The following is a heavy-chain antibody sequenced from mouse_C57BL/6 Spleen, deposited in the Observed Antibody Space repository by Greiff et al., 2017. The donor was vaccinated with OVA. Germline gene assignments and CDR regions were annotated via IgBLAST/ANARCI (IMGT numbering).Heavy chain of an antibody. D-gene: IGHD2-3*01. CDR3: AREGDDGYYVAY. J-gene: IGHJ3*01. Sequence: EVHLVESGGGLVKPGGSLKLSCAASGFTFSSNASSWVRQTPEKRLEWVATISDGGSYTYYPDNVKGRFTISRDNAKNNLYLQMSHLKSEDTAMYYCAREGDDGYYVAYWGQGTLVTVSA. CDR2: ISDGGSYT. CDR1: GFTFSSNA. V-gene: IGHV5-4*01.